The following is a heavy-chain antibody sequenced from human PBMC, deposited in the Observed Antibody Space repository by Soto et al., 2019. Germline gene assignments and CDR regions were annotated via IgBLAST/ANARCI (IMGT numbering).Heavy chain of an antibody. V-gene: IGHV4-61*08. CDR2: IYYSGST. Sequence: SETLSLTCPVSGGSISSGGYYWSWIRQHPGKGLEWIGYIYYSGSTNYNPSLKSRVTISVDTSKNQFSLKLSSVTAADTAVYYCARHSTPAGDILMDVWGKGTTVTVSS. CDR1: GGSISSGGYY. J-gene: IGHJ6*04. CDR3: ARHSTPAGDILMDV. D-gene: IGHD3-10*01.